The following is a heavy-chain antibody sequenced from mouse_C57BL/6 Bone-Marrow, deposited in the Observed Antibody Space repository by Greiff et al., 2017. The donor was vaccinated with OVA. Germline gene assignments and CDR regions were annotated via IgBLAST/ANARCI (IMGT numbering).Heavy chain of an antibody. CDR1: GFNIKDDY. CDR3: TTQLWSYFDY. Sequence: LQQSGAELVRPGASVKLSCTASGFNIKDDYMHWVKQRPEQGLEWIGWIDPENGDTEYASKFQGKATITEEASSNTAYQQLSSLTSEDTAVYYCTTQLWSYFDYWGQGTTLTVSA. J-gene: IGHJ2*01. CDR2: IDPENGDT. V-gene: IGHV14-4*01. D-gene: IGHD1-1*02.